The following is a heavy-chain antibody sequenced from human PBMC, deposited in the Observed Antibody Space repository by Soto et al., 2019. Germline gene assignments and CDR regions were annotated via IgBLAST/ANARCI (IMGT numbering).Heavy chain of an antibody. D-gene: IGHD2-15*01. CDR3: ARAHLQGFIVLAVVGHFDY. Sequence: SEALSLTCPVYGWSFSGYSWSWIRQPPGEGLEWIGEINQSGNANYNPSLKSRVTISVDTSKNQFSLKLSSVTAADTAVYYCARAHLQGFIVLAVVGHFDYWGQGALVTGSS. CDR1: GWSFSGYS. CDR2: INQSGNA. J-gene: IGHJ4*02. V-gene: IGHV4-34*01.